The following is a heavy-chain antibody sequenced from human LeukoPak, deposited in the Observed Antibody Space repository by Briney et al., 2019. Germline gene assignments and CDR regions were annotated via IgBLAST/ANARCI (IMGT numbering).Heavy chain of an antibody. V-gene: IGHV3-30*02. J-gene: IGHJ6*03. D-gene: IGHD5-18*01. CDR1: GFTFSSYG. Sequence: PGGSLRLSCAASGFTFSSYGMHWVRQAPGKGLEWVAFIRYDGSNKYYADSVKGRFTISRDNSKNTLYLQMNSLRAEDTAVYYCAKRGYSYGAGYYYMDVWGKGTTVTVSS. CDR2: IRYDGSNK. CDR3: AKRGYSYGAGYYYMDV.